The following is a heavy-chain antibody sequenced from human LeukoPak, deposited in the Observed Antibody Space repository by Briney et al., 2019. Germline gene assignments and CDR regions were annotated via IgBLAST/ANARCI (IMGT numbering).Heavy chain of an antibody. J-gene: IGHJ6*02. CDR3: AKDYYDSRAYYYGMDV. CDR2: ISGSGGST. V-gene: IGHV3-23*01. CDR1: GFTFSSYA. Sequence: HPGRSLRLSCAASGFTFSSYAMSWVRQAPGKGLEWVSAISGSGGSTYYADSVKGRFTISRDNSKNTLYLQMNSLRAEDTAVYYCAKDYYDSRAYYYGMDVWGQGTTVTVSS. D-gene: IGHD3-22*01.